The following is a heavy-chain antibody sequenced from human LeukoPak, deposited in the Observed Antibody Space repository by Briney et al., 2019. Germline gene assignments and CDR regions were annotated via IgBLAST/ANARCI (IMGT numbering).Heavy chain of an antibody. D-gene: IGHD1-1*01. CDR3: ARGYNWNGFVY. V-gene: IGHV4-39*07. Sequence: SETLSLTCTVSGGSISSSSYYWGWIRQPPGKGLEWIGRIYTSGSTNYNPSLKSRVTMSVGTSKNQFSLKLSSVTAADTAVYYCARGYNWNGFVYWGQGTLVTVSS. CDR2: IYTSGST. J-gene: IGHJ4*02. CDR1: GGSISSSSYY.